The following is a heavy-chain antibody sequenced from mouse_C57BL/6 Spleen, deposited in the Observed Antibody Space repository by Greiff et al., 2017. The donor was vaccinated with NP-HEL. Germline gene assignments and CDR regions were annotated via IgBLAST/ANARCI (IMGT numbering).Heavy chain of an antibody. CDR2: IYPGDGDT. CDR3: ARGGYDGDWYFDV. V-gene: IGHV1-80*01. Sequence: VMLVESGAELVKPGASVKISCKASGYAFSSYWMNWVKQRPGKGLEWIGQIYPGDGDTNYNGKFKGKATLTADKSSSTAYMQLSSLTSEDSAVYFCARGGYDGDWYFDVWGTGTTVTVSS. J-gene: IGHJ1*03. CDR1: GYAFSSYW. D-gene: IGHD2-2*01.